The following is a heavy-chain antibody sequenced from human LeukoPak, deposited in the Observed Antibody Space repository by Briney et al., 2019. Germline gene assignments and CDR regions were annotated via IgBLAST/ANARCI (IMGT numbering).Heavy chain of an antibody. CDR2: IYIDGIT. CDR3: ARLFTRAWAYRYGMDV. Sequence: SETLSLTCTVSGGSIRTDGSYWAWIRQPPGKGLEWIGSIYIDGITHYNSSLQSRVTLSIDTSKNHFSLRLTSVTAADTAVFYCARLFTRAWAYRYGMDVGGQGTAVTVSS. J-gene: IGHJ6*02. CDR1: GGSIRTDGSY. D-gene: IGHD2-2*01. V-gene: IGHV4-39*02.